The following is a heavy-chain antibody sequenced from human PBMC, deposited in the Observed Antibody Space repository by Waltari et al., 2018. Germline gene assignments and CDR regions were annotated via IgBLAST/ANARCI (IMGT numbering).Heavy chain of an antibody. CDR3: ARDMASNRENGFDI. D-gene: IGHD4-4*01. CDR2: INPKGGT. Sequence: QVQLVQSGAEVKEPGASVKVSCKSSGYTFTDLYIHWVRQAPGQGLEWMGWINPKGGTRYAQEVQDRVIMTRDTAISTVYMELRGLTSDDTAVYSCARDMASNRENGFDIWGQGTMVTVSS. J-gene: IGHJ3*02. V-gene: IGHV1-2*02. CDR1: GYTFTDLY.